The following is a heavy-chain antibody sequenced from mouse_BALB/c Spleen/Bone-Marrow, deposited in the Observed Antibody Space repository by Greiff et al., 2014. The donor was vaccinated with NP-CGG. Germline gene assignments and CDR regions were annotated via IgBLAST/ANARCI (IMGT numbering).Heavy chain of an antibody. D-gene: IGHD1-1*01. CDR2: ISSGGSYT. CDR1: GFTFSSYG. CDR3: ARPTTVVATGGSFDY. V-gene: IGHV5-6*02. J-gene: IGHJ2*01. Sequence: EVKLVESGGDLVKPGGSLKLSCAASGFTFSSYGMSWVRQTPDKRLEWVATISSGGSYTYYPDRVKGRFTISRDNAKNTLYLQMSSLKSEDTAMYYCARPTTVVATGGSFDYWGQGTTLTVSS.